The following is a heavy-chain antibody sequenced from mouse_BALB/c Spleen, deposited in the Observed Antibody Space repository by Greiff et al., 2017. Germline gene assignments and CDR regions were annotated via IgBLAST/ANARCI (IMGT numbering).Heavy chain of an antibody. V-gene: IGHV1-7*01. Sequence: VKLQQSGAELAKPGASVKMSCKASGYTFTSYWMHWVKQRPGQGLEWIGYINPSTGYTEYNQKFKDKATLTADKSSSTAYMQLSSLTSEDSAVYYCAREGLLQGYFAYWGQGALVTVSA. D-gene: IGHD2-3*01. CDR2: INPSTGYT. CDR1: GYTFTSYW. J-gene: IGHJ3*01. CDR3: AREGLLQGYFAY.